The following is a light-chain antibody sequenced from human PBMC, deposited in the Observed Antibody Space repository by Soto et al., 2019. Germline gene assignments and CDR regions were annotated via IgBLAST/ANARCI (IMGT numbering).Light chain of an antibody. J-gene: IGLJ1*01. V-gene: IGLV2-8*01. CDR3: SSQGGTSPYV. CDR2: EVN. CDR1: ASAIGGYNF. Sequence: QSALTQPPSASGSPGQSVAISCTGPASAIGGYNFVSWYQQHPGKAPKLMIYEVNKRPSGVPDRFSGSKSGNTASLTVSGLQAEDEADYYCSSQGGTSPYVFGTGTKLTVL.